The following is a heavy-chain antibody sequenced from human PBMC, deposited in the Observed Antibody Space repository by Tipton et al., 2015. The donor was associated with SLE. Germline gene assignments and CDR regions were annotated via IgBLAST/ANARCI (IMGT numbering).Heavy chain of an antibody. CDR3: ARRDGYSSIWNWFDP. V-gene: IGHV4-34*01. CDR1: GGSFSGHY. CDR2: ITHSGST. J-gene: IGHJ5*02. Sequence: TLSLTCAVYGGSFSGHYWSWIRQPPGKGLEWIGEITHSGSTNYNPSLKSRVTISVDTSKNQFSLKVSSVTAADTAVYYCARRDGYSSIWNWFDPWGQGTLITVSS. D-gene: IGHD6-13*01.